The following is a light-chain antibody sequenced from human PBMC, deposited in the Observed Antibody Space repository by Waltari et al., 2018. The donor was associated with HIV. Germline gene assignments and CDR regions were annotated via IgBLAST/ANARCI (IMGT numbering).Light chain of an antibody. J-gene: IGKJ4*01. CDR1: QAVGSY. CDR3: QQLKTYPVT. CDR2: AVS. Sequence: IQLTQSPSFLSASVGDRVRITCRATQAVGSYLAWYQKKPGKAPNLLIYAVSVLQSGVPSRFSGSGSGTEVTLTISGLQPEDLATYYCQQLKTYPVTFGGGTKVDSK. V-gene: IGKV1-9*01.